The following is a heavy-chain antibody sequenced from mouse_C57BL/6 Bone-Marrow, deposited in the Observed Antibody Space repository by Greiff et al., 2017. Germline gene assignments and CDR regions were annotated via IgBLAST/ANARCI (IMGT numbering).Heavy chain of an antibody. D-gene: IGHD1-1*01. CDR2: INPNNGGT. J-gene: IGHJ2*01. CDR3: ARAVITTVVPSVDS. V-gene: IGHV1-26*01. Sequence: VQLQQSGPELVKPGASVKISCKASGYTFTDYYMNWVKQSHGQSLEWIGVINPNNGGTSYNQKFKGKATLTVDKSSSPAYIELRSLPSAHSADYYCARAVITTVVPSVDSWGKGTTLTVSS. CDR1: GYTFTDYY.